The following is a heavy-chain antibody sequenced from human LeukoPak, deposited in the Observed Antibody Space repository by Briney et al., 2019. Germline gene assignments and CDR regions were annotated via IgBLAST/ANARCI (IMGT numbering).Heavy chain of an antibody. J-gene: IGHJ5*02. CDR2: INWNGGST. Sequence: PGGSLRLSCAASGFTFDDYGMSWVRQAPGKGLEWVSGINWNGGSTGYADSVKGRFTISRDNAKNSLYLQMNSLRSEDTAVYYCARDEGPKHARIAVAGTGWFDPWGQGTLVTVSS. V-gene: IGHV3-20*04. CDR3: ARDEGPKHARIAVAGTGWFDP. CDR1: GFTFDDYG. D-gene: IGHD6-19*01.